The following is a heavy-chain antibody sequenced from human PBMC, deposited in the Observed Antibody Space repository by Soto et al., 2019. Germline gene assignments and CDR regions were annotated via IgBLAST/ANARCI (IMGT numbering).Heavy chain of an antibody. CDR2: IWYDGSNK. Sequence: QVQLVESGGGVVQPGRSLRLSCAASGFTFSSYGMHWVRQAPGKGLEWVAVIWYDGSNKYYADSVKGRFTFSRDNSKNTLYLQMNSLRAEDTAVYYCARAGSSNYYGMDVWGQGTTVTVSS. V-gene: IGHV3-33*01. J-gene: IGHJ6*02. CDR1: GFTFSSYG. CDR3: ARAGSSNYYGMDV. D-gene: IGHD6-6*01.